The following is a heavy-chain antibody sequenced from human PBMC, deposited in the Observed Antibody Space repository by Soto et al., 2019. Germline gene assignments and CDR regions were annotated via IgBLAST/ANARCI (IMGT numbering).Heavy chain of an antibody. CDR3: ARVSGSYDYYYGMDV. V-gene: IGHV1-69*02. Sequence: QVQLVQSGAEVKKPGSSVKVSCKASGGTFSSYTISWVRQAPGQGLEWMGRIIPILGIANYAQKCQGRVTITADKSTSTAYMELSSLRSEDTAVYYCARVSGSYDYYYGMDVWGQGTTVTVSS. CDR2: IIPILGIA. J-gene: IGHJ6*02. CDR1: GGTFSSYT. D-gene: IGHD3-10*01.